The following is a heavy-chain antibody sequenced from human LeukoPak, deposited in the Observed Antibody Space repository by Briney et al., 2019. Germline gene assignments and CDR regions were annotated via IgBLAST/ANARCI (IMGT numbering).Heavy chain of an antibody. Sequence: GGSLRLSCAASGFTFSTYNMNWVRQAPGKGLEGVSSISRSSNYIYYAHSVKGRFTISRDNAKNSLYLQMNSLRAEDTDVYYCARDVGASAPDAFDIWGQGTMVTVSS. J-gene: IGHJ3*02. CDR3: ARDVGASAPDAFDI. D-gene: IGHD1-26*01. CDR1: GFTFSTYN. CDR2: ISRSSNYI. V-gene: IGHV3-21*01.